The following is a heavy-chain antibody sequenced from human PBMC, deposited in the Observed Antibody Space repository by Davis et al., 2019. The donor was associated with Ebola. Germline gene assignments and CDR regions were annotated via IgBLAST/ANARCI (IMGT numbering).Heavy chain of an antibody. Sequence: PGGSLRLSCAASGFMFSGAAMHWVRQAPGKGLVWVSRMNSDGSSTSYADSVKGRFTISRDNAKSTLYLQLDSLRAEDTAVYYCAREGTRYNSFDDGFDLWGQGTMVTVSS. CDR1: GFMFSGAA. CDR2: MNSDGSST. J-gene: IGHJ3*01. D-gene: IGHD1-20*01. V-gene: IGHV3-74*01. CDR3: AREGTRYNSFDDGFDL.